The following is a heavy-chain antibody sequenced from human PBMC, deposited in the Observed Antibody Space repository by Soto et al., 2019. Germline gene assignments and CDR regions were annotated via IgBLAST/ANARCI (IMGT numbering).Heavy chain of an antibody. D-gene: IGHD3-3*01. V-gene: IGHV1-18*01. CDR3: ARGHGVIIGAMDV. Sequence: ASVKVSCKSSGYRFETYAMSWVRQAPGQGLEWMGWIRAYNIDTYYAQKFQDRVTMTTDTSTGTAYMELRSLRSDDTAVYYCARGHGVIIGAMDVWGQGTMGTVSS. CDR1: GYRFETYA. CDR2: IRAYNIDT. J-gene: IGHJ6*02.